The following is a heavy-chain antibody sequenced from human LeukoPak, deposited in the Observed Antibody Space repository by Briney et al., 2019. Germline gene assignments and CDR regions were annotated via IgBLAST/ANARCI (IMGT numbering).Heavy chain of an antibody. Sequence: SETLSLTCTVSGGSISSYYWSWIRQPPGKGLEWIGYIYYSGSTNYNPSLKSRVTISVDTSKNQFSLRLSSVIAADTAVYYCARGGQQLVIWGQGTMVTVSS. V-gene: IGHV4-59*01. CDR3: ARGGQQLVI. CDR1: GGSISSYY. D-gene: IGHD6-13*01. J-gene: IGHJ3*02. CDR2: IYYSGST.